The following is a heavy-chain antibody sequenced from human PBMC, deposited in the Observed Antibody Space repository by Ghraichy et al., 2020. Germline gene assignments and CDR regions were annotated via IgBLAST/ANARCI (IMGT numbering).Heavy chain of an antibody. CDR2: IGGSGGST. Sequence: ESLNISCAASGFTFNSYTMNWVRQAPGKGLEWVSSIGGSGGSTYYADSVKGRFTISRDNSKNTLYLHMNSLRAEDTAVYYCAKTRGMGGYRNFDYWGQGTLVTVSS. D-gene: IGHD5-24*01. CDR3: AKTRGMGGYRNFDY. J-gene: IGHJ4*02. CDR1: GFTFNSYT. V-gene: IGHV3-23*01.